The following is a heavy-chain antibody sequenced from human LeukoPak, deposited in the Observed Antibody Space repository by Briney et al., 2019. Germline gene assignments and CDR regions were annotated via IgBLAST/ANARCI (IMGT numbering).Heavy chain of an antibody. V-gene: IGHV3-23*01. CDR1: GFTFSSYA. CDR3: ARDLGYCSGGSCYDLFDY. J-gene: IGHJ4*02. Sequence: GGSLRLSCAASGFTFSSYAMSWVRQAPGQGLEWVSAISGSGGSTYYADSVKGRFTISRDNAKNTLYPQMNSLRGEDTAVYYCARDLGYCSGGSCYDLFDYWGQGTLVTVSS. CDR2: ISGSGGST. D-gene: IGHD2-15*01.